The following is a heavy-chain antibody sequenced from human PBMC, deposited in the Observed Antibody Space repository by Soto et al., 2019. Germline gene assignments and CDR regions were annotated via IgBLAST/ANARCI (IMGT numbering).Heavy chain of an antibody. J-gene: IGHJ4*02. CDR3: ARISRGREDSADY. V-gene: IGHV4-28*01. Sequence: SETLSLTCAVSGYSISSSNWWGWIRQPPGKGLEWIGYIYYSGSTYYNPSLKSRVTMSVDTSKNQFSLKLSPVTAVDTAVYYCARISRGREDSADYWGQGTLVTVSS. D-gene: IGHD3-10*01. CDR1: GYSISSSNW. CDR2: IYYSGST.